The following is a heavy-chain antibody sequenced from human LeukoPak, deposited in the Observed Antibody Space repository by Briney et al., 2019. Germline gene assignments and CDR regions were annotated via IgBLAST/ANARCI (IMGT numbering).Heavy chain of an antibody. CDR3: ARHPGGRQNWFDP. J-gene: IGHJ5*02. V-gene: IGHV4-59*08. CDR1: GGSISSFY. CDR2: IYYTGST. D-gene: IGHD3-16*01. Sequence: PSETLSLTCTVSGGSISSFYWAWIRQPPGKGLEWIGYIYYTGSTSYNPSLKSRVTISVDTSRTHFSLKLSSVTAADTAVYYCARHPGGRQNWFDPWGQGTLVTVSP.